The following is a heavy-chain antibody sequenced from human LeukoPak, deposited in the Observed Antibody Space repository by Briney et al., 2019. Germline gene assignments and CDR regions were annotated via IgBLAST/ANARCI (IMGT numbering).Heavy chain of an antibody. J-gene: IGHJ3*02. V-gene: IGHV4-39*01. CDR3: ARLHLYYYGDTGALDI. D-gene: IGHD3-10*01. CDR1: GGSLSSSSYY. CDR2: IYYSGST. Sequence: PSETLSLTCTVSGGSLSSSSYYWGWIRQPPGKGLEWIGSIYYSGSTYYNPSLKGRVTISVDTSKNQFSLKLSSVTAADTAVYYCARLHLYYYGDTGALDIWGQGTMVTVSS.